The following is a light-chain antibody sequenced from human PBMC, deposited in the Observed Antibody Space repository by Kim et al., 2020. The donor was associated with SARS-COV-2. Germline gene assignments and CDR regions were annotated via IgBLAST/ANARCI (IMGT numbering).Light chain of an antibody. V-gene: IGKV1-5*03. CDR2: KAS. CDR1: QSISSW. J-gene: IGKJ3*01. Sequence: DIQMTQSPSTLSASVGDRDTITCRASQSISSWLAWYQQKPGKAPKVLIYKASSLESGVPSRFSGSGSGTEFTLTISSLQPDDFATYFCQHYDAYPLTFGPGTKVDIK. CDR3: QHYDAYPLT.